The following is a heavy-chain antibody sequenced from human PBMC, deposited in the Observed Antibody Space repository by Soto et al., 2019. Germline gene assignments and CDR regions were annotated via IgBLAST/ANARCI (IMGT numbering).Heavy chain of an antibody. Sequence: QLQLQESGPGLVKRSETLSLTCTVSGGSISSSSYYWGWIRQPPGKGLEWIGSIYYSGSTYYNPSLKSRVTISVDTSKNQFSLKLSSVTAADTAVYYCARGFPTVVTVDYWGQGTLVTVSS. V-gene: IGHV4-39*01. D-gene: IGHD4-17*01. CDR2: IYYSGST. CDR3: ARGFPTVVTVDY. CDR1: GGSISSSSYY. J-gene: IGHJ4*02.